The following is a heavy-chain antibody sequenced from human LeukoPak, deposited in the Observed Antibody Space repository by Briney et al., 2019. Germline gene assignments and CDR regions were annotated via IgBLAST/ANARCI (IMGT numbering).Heavy chain of an antibody. CDR3: ARGIWYPAFYFDY. Sequence: SGPTLVNPSETLSLTCNVSGDSMSNSYWSWIRQPPGKGLEWIGYISYSGTTNYNPSLKSRVTTSLDTSKSQFSLQLSSVTAADTAVYYCARGIWYPAFYFDYWGRGTLVTVSS. D-gene: IGHD1-14*01. CDR2: ISYSGTT. J-gene: IGHJ4*02. CDR1: GDSMSNSY. V-gene: IGHV4-59*13.